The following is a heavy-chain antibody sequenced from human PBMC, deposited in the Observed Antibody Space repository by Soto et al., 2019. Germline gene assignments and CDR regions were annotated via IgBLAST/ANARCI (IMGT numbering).Heavy chain of an antibody. J-gene: IGHJ4*02. CDR3: ASMGYHYGSGSYPLDY. CDR1: GGSISSYY. CDR2: IYNSGST. V-gene: IGHV4-59*08. D-gene: IGHD3-10*01. Sequence: VQLQESGPGLVKPSETLSLTCTVSGGSISSYYWTWIRQPPGKGLEWIGFIYNSGSTHYNPSLRSRVTISVDTSKNQSSLKLGSVTAADTAVYYCASMGYHYGSGSYPLDYWGQGTLVTVSS.